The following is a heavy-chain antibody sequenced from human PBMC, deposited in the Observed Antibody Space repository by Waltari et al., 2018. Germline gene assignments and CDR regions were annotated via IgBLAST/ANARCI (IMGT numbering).Heavy chain of an antibody. D-gene: IGHD3-3*01. CDR1: GYTFTTYG. J-gene: IGHJ5*02. V-gene: IGHV1-18*01. CDR2: ISDYDGNT. Sequence: QVQLVQSGAEVKKPGASVKVSCKASGYTFTTYGISWVRQAPGQGLEWMGWISDYDGNTKYAQNLQGRGTITADTSTDTAYMELTSLRSEDTAVYYCATSPLRFLEWVNWFDPWGQGTLVTVSS. CDR3: ATSPLRFLEWVNWFDP.